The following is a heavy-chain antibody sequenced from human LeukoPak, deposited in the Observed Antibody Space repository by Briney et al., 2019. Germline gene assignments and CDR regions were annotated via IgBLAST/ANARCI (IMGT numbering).Heavy chain of an antibody. J-gene: IGHJ4*02. Sequence: SETLSLTCGVSGGSISNTNWWTWVRQPPGKGLEWIGEVNLQGSINYNPSLKSRVAISVDKSENQVSLKVSSVTAADTAVYYCARYDVSDGYRFDYWGQGTLVTVYS. CDR2: VNLQGSI. CDR3: ARYDVSDGYRFDY. CDR1: GGSISNTNW. V-gene: IGHV4-4*02. D-gene: IGHD3-3*01.